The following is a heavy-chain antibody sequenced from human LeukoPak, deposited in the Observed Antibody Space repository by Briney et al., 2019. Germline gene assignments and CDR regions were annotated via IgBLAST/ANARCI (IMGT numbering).Heavy chain of an antibody. Sequence: GGSLRLSCAASGFTFSSYAMSWVRQAPGKGLEWVSAISGSGGSTYYADSVKGRFTISRDSSKNTLYLQMNSLRAEDTAVYYCAKFPTYYYDSSGYYYLDYWGQGTLVTVSS. CDR3: AKFPTYYYDSSGYYYLDY. CDR1: GFTFSSYA. D-gene: IGHD3-22*01. V-gene: IGHV3-23*01. CDR2: ISGSGGST. J-gene: IGHJ4*02.